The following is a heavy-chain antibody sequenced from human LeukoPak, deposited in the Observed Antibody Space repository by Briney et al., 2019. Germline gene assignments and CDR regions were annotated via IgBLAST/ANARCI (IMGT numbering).Heavy chain of an antibody. CDR3: ARDQGGNYDKFDY. CDR1: GYTFTGYY. CDR2: INPNSGGT. D-gene: IGHD3-3*01. Sequence: ASVKVSCKASGYTFTGYYMHWVRQAPGQGLEWMGWINPNSGGTNYAQKFQGRVTMTRDTSISTAYMELRRLRFDDTAVYYCARDQGGNYDKFDYWGQGALVTVSS. J-gene: IGHJ4*02. V-gene: IGHV1-2*02.